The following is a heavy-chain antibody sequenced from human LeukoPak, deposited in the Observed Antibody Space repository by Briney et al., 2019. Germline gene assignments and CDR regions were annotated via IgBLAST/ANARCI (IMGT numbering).Heavy chain of an antibody. V-gene: IGHV3-30*18. CDR2: ISGHGINK. Sequence: GGSLRLSCAASGFTFSSYGMHWVRQAPGKGLEWVAGISGHGINKYYADSVKARFTISRDNSNNTLFLQMNNLRADDTAVYYCAKDRETTASGTFDYWGQGALVTVSS. D-gene: IGHD6-13*01. J-gene: IGHJ4*02. CDR3: AKDRETTASGTFDY. CDR1: GFTFSSYG.